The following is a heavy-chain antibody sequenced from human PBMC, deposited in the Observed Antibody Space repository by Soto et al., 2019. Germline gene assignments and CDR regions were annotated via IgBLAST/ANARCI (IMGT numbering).Heavy chain of an antibody. D-gene: IGHD1-1*01. V-gene: IGHV4-34*01. J-gene: IGHJ3*02. CDR2: MSHSGGT. Sequence: QVPLPQWGAGLLKPSETLSLTCAVYGGSVSGANYYWSWIRQPPGKGLAWIGEMSHSGGTHVNPSRKSRVTITVDTSTNQCALKKSSVTAADTALDYCARVERGTATTVVDACDSWGPGTMVTVSS. CDR3: ARVERGTATTVVDACDS. CDR1: GGSVSGANYY.